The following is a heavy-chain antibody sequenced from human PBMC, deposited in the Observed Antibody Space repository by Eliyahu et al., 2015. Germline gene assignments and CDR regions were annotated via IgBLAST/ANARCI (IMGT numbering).Heavy chain of an antibody. J-gene: IGHJ4*02. CDR2: ISWNSGSI. D-gene: IGHD3-16*01. CDR1: GFXFDDYA. V-gene: IGHV3-9*01. CDR3: AKDGGGDLYYFDY. Sequence: EVQLVESGGGLVQPGRSLRXSCAASGFXFDDYAMPXVRQAPGKGLGWVSGISWNSGSIGYADSVKGRFTISRDNAKNSLYLQMNSLRAEDTALYYCAKDGGGDLYYFDYWGQGTLSPSPQ.